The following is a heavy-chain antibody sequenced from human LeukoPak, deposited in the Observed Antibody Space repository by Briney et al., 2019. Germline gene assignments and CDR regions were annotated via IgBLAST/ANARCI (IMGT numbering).Heavy chain of an antibody. CDR3: ARGRGIAARRGWYFDL. D-gene: IGHD6-6*01. CDR1: GYTFTSYD. V-gene: IGHV1-8*01. CDR2: MNPNSGNT. J-gene: IGHJ2*01. Sequence: ASVKVSCKASGYTFTSYDINRVRQATGQGLEWMGWMNPNSGNTGYAQKFQGRVTMTRNTSISTAYMELSSLRSEDTAVYYCARGRGIAARRGWYFDLWGRGTLVTVSS.